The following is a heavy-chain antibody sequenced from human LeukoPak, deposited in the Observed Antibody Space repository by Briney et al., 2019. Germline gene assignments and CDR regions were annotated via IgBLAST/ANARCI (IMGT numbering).Heavy chain of an antibody. Sequence: SETLSLTCTVSGGSISSYYWSWIRQPPGKGLEWIGYIYYSGSTNYNPSLKSRVTISVDTSKNQFSLKLSSVTAADTAVYYCAKGDTTSSWSQGIAFDIWGQGTMVTVSS. V-gene: IGHV4-59*01. CDR2: IYYSGST. CDR1: GGSISSYY. J-gene: IGHJ3*02. CDR3: AKGDTTSSWSQGIAFDI. D-gene: IGHD6-13*01.